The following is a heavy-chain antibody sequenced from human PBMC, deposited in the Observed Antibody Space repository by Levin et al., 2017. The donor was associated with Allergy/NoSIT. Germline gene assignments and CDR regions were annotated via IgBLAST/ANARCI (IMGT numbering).Heavy chain of an antibody. CDR1: GFTFSYYH. Sequence: SCAASGFTFSYYHMNWVRQAPGKGLEWVASVSVSSSYIYYADSVKGRFTISRDNAENSLYLQMNSLRAEDTAVYYCARDLESAKVGGEYAPNHLGYYYGMDVWGQGTTVTVSS. V-gene: IGHV3-21*06. CDR3: ARDLESAKVGGEYAPNHLGYYYGMDV. CDR2: VSVSSSYI. D-gene: IGHD4-17*01. J-gene: IGHJ6*02.